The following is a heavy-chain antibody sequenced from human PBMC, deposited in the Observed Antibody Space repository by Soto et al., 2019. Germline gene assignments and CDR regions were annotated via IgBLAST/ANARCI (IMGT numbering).Heavy chain of an antibody. CDR3: ARDMPYGAGSLAGCDY. Sequence: QVQLRESGPGLVKPSETLSLTCTVSGDSITGSYWRWIRQPPGKTLEWIGYIYHSGTTTYNPSLKSRVSISVDTSKNQFSLRLTSVIAADTAVYYCARDMPYGAGSLAGCDYWGQGILVTVSS. CDR1: GDSITGSY. CDR2: IYHSGTT. D-gene: IGHD1-26*01. V-gene: IGHV4-59*01. J-gene: IGHJ4*02.